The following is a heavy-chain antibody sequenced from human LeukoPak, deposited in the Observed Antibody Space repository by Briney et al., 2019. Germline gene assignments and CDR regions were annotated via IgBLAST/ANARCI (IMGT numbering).Heavy chain of an antibody. CDR3: ASNLWAPSVH. CDR1: IFTLSSDC. Sequence: TGVSLRLSCAASIFTLSSDCVDGGPQAPGRGGVGVSRIKSDGSSTGYADSVKGRFTICRDKGKNTLYLQMNSLRADDTAVYYCASNLWAPSVHWGQGTLVTVSS. J-gene: IGHJ4*02. V-gene: IGHV3-74*01. CDR2: IKSDGSST. D-gene: IGHD2/OR15-2a*01.